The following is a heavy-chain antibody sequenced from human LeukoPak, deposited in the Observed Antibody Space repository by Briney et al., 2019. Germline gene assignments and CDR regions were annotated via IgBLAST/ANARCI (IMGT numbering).Heavy chain of an antibody. CDR2: IIPKSGTA. D-gene: IGHD3-22*01. V-gene: IGHV1-69*01. CDR3: ARDGGGWGYYDSSGYAFDY. J-gene: IGHJ4*02. CDR1: GGTFSTYA. Sequence: GSSVKVSCKASGGTFSTYAITWVRQAPGQGLECLGGIIPKSGTANYAQKFQSRATITADESTTTAYMELSSLRSEDTAVYYCARDGGGWGYYDSSGYAFDYWGQGTLVTVSS.